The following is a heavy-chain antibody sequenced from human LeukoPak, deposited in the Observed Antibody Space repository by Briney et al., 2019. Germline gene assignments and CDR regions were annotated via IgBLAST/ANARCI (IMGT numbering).Heavy chain of an antibody. CDR2: ISSSSSYI. J-gene: IGHJ3*02. CDR1: GFTFSSYS. Sequence: GGSLRLSCAASGFTFSSYSMNGVRQAPGKGLEWVSSISSSSSYIYYADSVKGRFTISRDNAKNSLYLQMNSLRAEDTAVYYCASSRSTDAFDIWGQGTMVTVSS. D-gene: IGHD2-2*01. V-gene: IGHV3-21*01. CDR3: ASSRSTDAFDI.